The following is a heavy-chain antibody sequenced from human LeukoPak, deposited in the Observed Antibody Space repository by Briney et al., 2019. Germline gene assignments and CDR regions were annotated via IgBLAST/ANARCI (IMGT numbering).Heavy chain of an antibody. CDR3: AKVSRYPYSSSPNWFDP. CDR1: GFTFSSYA. Sequence: GGSLRLSCAASGFTFSSYAMSWVRQAPGKGLEWVSGISDSGGGAYSADSVKGRFTISRDNSKNTLYLQMNSLRAEDTAVYYCAKVSRYPYSSSPNWFDPWGQGTLVTVSS. V-gene: IGHV3-23*01. J-gene: IGHJ5*02. D-gene: IGHD6-13*01. CDR2: ISDSGGGA.